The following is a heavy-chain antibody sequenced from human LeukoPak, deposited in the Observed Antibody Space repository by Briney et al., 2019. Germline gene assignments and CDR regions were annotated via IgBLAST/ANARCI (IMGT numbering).Heavy chain of an antibody. CDR3: ASSWGSAIDF. V-gene: IGHV3-48*04. J-gene: IGHJ4*02. CDR1: GFTFSSYS. CDR2: ISGSSTSI. Sequence: GRSLRLSCAASGFTFSSYSMHWVRQAPGKGLEWVSYISGSSTSIYYADSVKGRFTVSTDNAKNSLYLQMTSLRAEDTAVYYCASSWGSAIDFWGQGTQVTVSS. D-gene: IGHD3-16*01.